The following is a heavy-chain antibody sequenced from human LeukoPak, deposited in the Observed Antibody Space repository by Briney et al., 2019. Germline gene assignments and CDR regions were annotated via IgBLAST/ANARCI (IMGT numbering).Heavy chain of an antibody. CDR3: ARGSAAGRGNDFDY. Sequence: SETLSLTCAVYGGSFSGYYWSWIRQPPGKGLEWIGEINHSGSTSYNPSLKSRVTISVDTSKNQFSLKLSSVTAADTAVYYCARGSAAGRGNDFDYWGQGTLVTVSS. V-gene: IGHV4-34*01. CDR1: GGSFSGYY. J-gene: IGHJ4*02. CDR2: INHSGST. D-gene: IGHD6-13*01.